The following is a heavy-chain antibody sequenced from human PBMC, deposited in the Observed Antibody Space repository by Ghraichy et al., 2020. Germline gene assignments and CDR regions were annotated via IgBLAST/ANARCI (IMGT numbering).Heavy chain of an antibody. V-gene: IGHV3-7*01. J-gene: IGHJ6*02. D-gene: IGHD1-14*01. CDR3: ARDQRGGTGYYYYYYGMDV. CDR1: GFTFSSYW. Sequence: AGSLRLSCAASGFTFSSYWMSWVRQAPGKGLEWVANIKQDGSEKYYVDSVKGRFTISRDNAKNSLYLQMNSLRAEDTAVYYCARDQRGGTGYYYYYYGMDVWGQGTTVTVSS. CDR2: IKQDGSEK.